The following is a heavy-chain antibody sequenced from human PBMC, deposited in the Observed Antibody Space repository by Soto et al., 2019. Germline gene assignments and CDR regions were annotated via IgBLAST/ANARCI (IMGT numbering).Heavy chain of an antibody. CDR1: GYSFTSYW. CDR3: ASQRSYYYDSSTIADAFDI. V-gene: IGHV5-51*01. Sequence: PGESLKISCKGSGYSFTSYWIGWVRQMPGKGLEWMGIIYPGDSDTRYSPSFQGQVTISADKSISTAYLQWSSLKASDTAMYYCASQRSYYYDSSTIADAFDIWGQGTMVTVSS. J-gene: IGHJ3*02. CDR2: IYPGDSDT. D-gene: IGHD3-22*01.